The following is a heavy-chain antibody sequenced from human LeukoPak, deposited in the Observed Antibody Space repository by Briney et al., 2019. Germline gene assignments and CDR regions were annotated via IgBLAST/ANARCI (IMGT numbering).Heavy chain of an antibody. J-gene: IGHJ5*02. CDR3: AREDGDGYNFLWFDP. Sequence: SVKVSCKASGGTFSSYAISWVRQAPGQGLEWMGRIIPILGIANYAQKFQGRVTITADKSTRTAYMELSSLRSEDTAVYYCAREDGDGYNFLWFDPWGQGTLVTVSS. V-gene: IGHV1-69*04. CDR2: IIPILGIA. D-gene: IGHD5-24*01. CDR1: GGTFSSYA.